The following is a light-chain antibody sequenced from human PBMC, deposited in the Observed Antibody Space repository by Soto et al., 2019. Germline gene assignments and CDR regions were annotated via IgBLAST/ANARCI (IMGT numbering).Light chain of an antibody. CDR3: MEALQTPLT. Sequence: DIVMTQSPLSLPVTPGEPASISCRSSQSLLHSDGYNYLDWFLQRPGQSPQLLIYLGSSRASGVPDRFSGSGSGTDFTLKISRVEVEYVGVYYCMEALQTPLTFGGGTKVAIK. V-gene: IGKV2-28*01. J-gene: IGKJ4*01. CDR1: QSLLHSDGYNY. CDR2: LGS.